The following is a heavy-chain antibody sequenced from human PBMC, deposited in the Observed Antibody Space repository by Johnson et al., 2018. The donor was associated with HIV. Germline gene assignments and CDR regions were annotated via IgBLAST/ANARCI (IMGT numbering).Heavy chain of an antibody. J-gene: IGHJ3*02. CDR2: IKSNTDGGTS. CDR1: GFTFSNAC. CDR3: TTGFAAFDI. Sequence: VQLVESGGGLLKPGGSLRLSCVASGFTFSNACMSWVRQAPGKGLEWVGRIKSNTDGGTSAYAAPVKGRFTISRDDSKNTLYLQNNSLKTEDRAVYYCTTGFAAFDIWGQGTMVTVSS. V-gene: IGHV3-15*01.